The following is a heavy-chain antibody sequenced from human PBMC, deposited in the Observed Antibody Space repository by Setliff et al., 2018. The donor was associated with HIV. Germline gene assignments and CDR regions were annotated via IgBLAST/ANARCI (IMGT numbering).Heavy chain of an antibody. J-gene: IGHJ6*02. CDR3: ARDRPYYYYGMDV. CDR2: IYTSGST. V-gene: IGHV4-4*07. CDR1: GGSINTYY. Sequence: SETLSLTCTVSGGSINTYYWSWIRQPAGKGLEWIGRIYTSGSTNYNPSLKSRVTISVDTSKNQFSLKLSSVTAADTAVYYCARDRPYYYYGMDVWGQGTTVTVSS.